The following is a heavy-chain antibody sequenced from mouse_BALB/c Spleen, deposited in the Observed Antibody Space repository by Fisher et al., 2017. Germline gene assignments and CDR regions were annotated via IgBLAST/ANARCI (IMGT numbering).Heavy chain of an antibody. V-gene: IGHV1-69*02. J-gene: IGHJ4*01. CDR3: ARDGLYDPLYYAMDY. D-gene: IGHD2-3*01. Sequence: KFKGKATLTVDKSSSTAYMQLSSPTSEDSALYYCARDGLYDPLYYAMDYWGQGTSVTVSS.